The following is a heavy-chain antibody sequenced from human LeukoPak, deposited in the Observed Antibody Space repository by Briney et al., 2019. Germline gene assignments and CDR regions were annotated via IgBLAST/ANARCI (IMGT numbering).Heavy chain of an antibody. D-gene: IGHD3-3*01. Sequence: PGGSLRLSCAASGFTFSSYWMRWVRQAPGKGLEWVANIKHDGSEKYYVDSVKGQLTISRDNAKNSLYLQMNSLRAEDTAVYYCARVAVEPGVLRFLVWDYYYYYYMDVWGKGTTVTVSS. J-gene: IGHJ6*03. CDR1: GFTFSSYW. CDR2: IKHDGSEK. CDR3: ARVAVEPGVLRFLVWDYYYYYYMDV. V-gene: IGHV3-7*01.